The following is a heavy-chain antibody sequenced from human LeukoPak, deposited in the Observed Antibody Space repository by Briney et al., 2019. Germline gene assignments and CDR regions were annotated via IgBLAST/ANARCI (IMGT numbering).Heavy chain of an antibody. Sequence: GASVKVSCKASGYTFTSYGISWVRQAPGQGLEWMGWISAYNGNTNYAQKLQGRVTMTTDTSTSTAYMELRSLRSDDTAVYYCARDGPINDFWSGYYSYYYYYMDVWGKGTTVTISS. J-gene: IGHJ6*03. D-gene: IGHD3-3*01. CDR3: ARDGPINDFWSGYYSYYYYYMDV. CDR1: GYTFTSYG. CDR2: ISAYNGNT. V-gene: IGHV1-18*01.